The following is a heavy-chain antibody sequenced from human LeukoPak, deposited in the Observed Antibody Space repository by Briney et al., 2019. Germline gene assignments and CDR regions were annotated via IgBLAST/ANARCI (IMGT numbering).Heavy chain of an antibody. CDR2: IYYSGST. J-gene: IGHJ4*02. CDR1: GGSISSYY. Sequence: SETLSLTCTVSGGSISSYYWSWIRQPPGKGLEWIGYIYYSGSTNYNPSLKSRVTISVDTSKDQFSLKLSSVTAADTAVYYCARSGMYSSSWFDYWGQGTLVTVSS. CDR3: ARSGMYSSSWFDY. V-gene: IGHV4-59*01. D-gene: IGHD6-13*01.